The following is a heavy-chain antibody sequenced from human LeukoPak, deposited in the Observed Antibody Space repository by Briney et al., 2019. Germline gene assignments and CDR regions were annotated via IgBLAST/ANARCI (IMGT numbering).Heavy chain of an antibody. CDR1: GFLFSSSG. J-gene: IGHJ4*02. Sequence: GGSLRLSCAASGFLFSSSGMHWVRQAPGKGLEWVAVISYDGSNKYYADSVKGRFTISRDNSKNTLYLQMNSLRAEDTAVYYCARGRFLEWFSFDYWGQGTLVTVSS. V-gene: IGHV3-30*03. CDR3: ARGRFLEWFSFDY. CDR2: ISYDGSNK. D-gene: IGHD3-3*01.